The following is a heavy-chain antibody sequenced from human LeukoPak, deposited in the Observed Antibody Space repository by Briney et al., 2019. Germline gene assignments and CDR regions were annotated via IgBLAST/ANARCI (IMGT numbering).Heavy chain of an antibody. CDR1: GYTFTSYG. V-gene: IGHV1-18*01. CDR2: ISAYNGNT. J-gene: IGHJ6*03. CDR3: ARDYSSYEEGYYYYYYMDV. Sequence: GASVKVSCKASGYTFTSYGISWVRQAPGQGLEWMGWISAYNGNTNYAQKLQGRVTMTTGTSTSTAYMELRSLRSDDTAVYYCARDYSSYEEGYYYYYYMDVWGKGTTVTVSS. D-gene: IGHD4-11*01.